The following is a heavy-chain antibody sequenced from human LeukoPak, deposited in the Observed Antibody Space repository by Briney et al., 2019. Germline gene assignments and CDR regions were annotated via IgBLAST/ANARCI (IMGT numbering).Heavy chain of an antibody. V-gene: IGHV3-30*09. J-gene: IGHJ4*02. CDR1: GFTFSSYA. D-gene: IGHD4-17*01. Sequence: QPGGSLRLSCAAPGFTFSSYAMHWGRQAPGKGLEWVAVISYDGSNKYYADSVKGRFAISRDNSKNTLYLQMNSPRAEDTAVYYCARDGGFRTTLTGGDYWGQGTLVTVSS. CDR2: ISYDGSNK. CDR3: ARDGGFRTTLTGGDY.